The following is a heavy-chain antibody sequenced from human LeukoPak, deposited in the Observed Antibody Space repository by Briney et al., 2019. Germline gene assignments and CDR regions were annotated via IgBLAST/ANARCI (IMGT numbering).Heavy chain of an antibody. CDR2: IKSKTDGGTT. CDR3: STEGGGYRVPTAGWFDP. V-gene: IGHV3-15*05. CDR1: GFTFTNAW. J-gene: IGHJ5*02. D-gene: IGHD5-12*01. Sequence: KSGGSLRLSCAASGFTFTNAWMSWVRQAPGKGLEWVGLIKSKTDGGTTDYAAPVKYRFTISRDDSKNTLYMQMNSMKTEDTAVYYCSTEGGGYRVPTAGWFDPWGQGTLVTVSS.